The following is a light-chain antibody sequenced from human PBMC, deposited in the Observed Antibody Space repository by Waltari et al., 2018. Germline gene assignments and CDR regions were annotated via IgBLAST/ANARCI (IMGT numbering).Light chain of an antibody. J-gene: IGKJ4*01. CDR1: QSISSW. CDR3: QQYSSYSALT. CDR2: KAS. Sequence: DIQMTQSPSTLSASVGDRVTITCRASQSISSWLAWYQQKPGKAPKVLIHKASSLASGVPLRFSGSGSGTEFTLTISSLQPDDFATYYCQQYSSYSALTFGGGTKVEIK. V-gene: IGKV1-5*03.